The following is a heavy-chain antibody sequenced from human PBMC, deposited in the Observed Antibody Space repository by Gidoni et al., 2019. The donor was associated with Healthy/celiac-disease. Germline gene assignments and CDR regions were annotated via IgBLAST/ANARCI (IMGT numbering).Heavy chain of an antibody. CDR2: IYYSGST. J-gene: IGHJ4*02. CDR3: ARHGRGHSGSYFD. Sequence: RQPPGKGLEWIGYIYYSGSTNYNPSLKRRVTISVDTSNNQFSLKLSSVTAADTAVYYCARHGRGHSGSYFDWGQGTLVTVSS. D-gene: IGHD1-26*01. V-gene: IGHV4-59*08.